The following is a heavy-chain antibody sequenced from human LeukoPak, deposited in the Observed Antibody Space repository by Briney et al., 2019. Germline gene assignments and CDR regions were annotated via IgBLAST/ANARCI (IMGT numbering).Heavy chain of an antibody. CDR2: IYSGGST. CDR1: GLTVSSNY. Sequence: GGSLRLSCAASGLTVSSNYMSWVRQAPGKGLEWVSVIYSGGSTYYADSVKGRFTISRDNSKNTLYLQMNSLRAEDTAVYYCARVFPLSGYWYYMDVWGKGTTVTVSS. D-gene: IGHD3-22*01. V-gene: IGHV3-66*01. CDR3: ARVFPLSGYWYYMDV. J-gene: IGHJ6*03.